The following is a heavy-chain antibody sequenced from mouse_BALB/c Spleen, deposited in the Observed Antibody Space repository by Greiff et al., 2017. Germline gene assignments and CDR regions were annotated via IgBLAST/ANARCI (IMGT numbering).Heavy chain of an antibody. D-gene: IGHD1-1*01. J-gene: IGHJ2*01. CDR3: ARQYYGSSYFDY. V-gene: IGHV5-6-2*01. Sequence: DVQLVESGGGLVKLGGSLKLSCAASGFTFSSYYMSWVRQTPEKRLELVAAINSNGGSTYYPDTVKGRFTISRDNAKNTLYLQMSSLKSEDTALYYCARQYYGSSYFDYWGQGTTLTVSS. CDR1: GFTFSSYY. CDR2: INSNGGST.